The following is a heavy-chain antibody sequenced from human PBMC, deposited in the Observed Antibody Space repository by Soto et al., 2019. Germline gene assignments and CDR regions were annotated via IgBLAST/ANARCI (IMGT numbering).Heavy chain of an antibody. Sequence: GALKGYCADSGVTFSSYDMHWVRQAPGKGLEWVAVISYDGSNKYYADSVKGRFTISRDNSKNTLSLQMNSLRADDTAIYYCAKWWGPIVVAGTSDYWAQGTLVPVS. J-gene: IGHJ4*02. D-gene: IGHD6-19*01. CDR2: ISYDGSNK. CDR1: GVTFSSYD. CDR3: AKWWGPIVVAGTSDY. V-gene: IGHV3-30*18.